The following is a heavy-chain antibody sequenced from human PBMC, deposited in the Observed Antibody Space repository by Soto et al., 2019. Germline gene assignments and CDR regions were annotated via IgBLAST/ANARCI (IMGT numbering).Heavy chain of an antibody. CDR2: FTTSGDFT. V-gene: IGHV3-23*01. D-gene: IGHD4-4*01. J-gene: IGHJ4*02. CDR3: ARLVTD. CDR1: GFTFSNHA. Sequence: EVQLLDSGGALVQPWGSLRLSCATSGFTFSNHAMSWVRQAPGKGLEWVSTFTTSGDFTYYADSVKGRFTISRDNSKSTLYLQMNSLRVEDTAVYYCARLVTDWGQGTLVTVSS.